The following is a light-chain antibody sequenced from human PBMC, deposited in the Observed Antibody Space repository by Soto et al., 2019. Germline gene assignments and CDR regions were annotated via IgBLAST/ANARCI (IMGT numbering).Light chain of an antibody. CDR1: QSISNY. CDR2: DAS. CDR3: QQRNSWPPAIT. Sequence: EIVLTQSPATLSLSPGERATLSCRASQSISNYLAWYQQKPGQAPRLLIYDASNRATGIPARFSGGGSGTDFTLTLSSLEPEDFAVYYCQQRNSWPPAITFGQGTRLEI. J-gene: IGKJ5*01. V-gene: IGKV3-11*01.